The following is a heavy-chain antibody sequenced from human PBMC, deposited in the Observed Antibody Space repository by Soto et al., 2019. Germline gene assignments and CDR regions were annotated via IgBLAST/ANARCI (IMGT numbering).Heavy chain of an antibody. V-gene: IGHV3-74*01. Sequence: PGGSLRLSCAASGFTFSSYWIHWVRQAPGTGLVWVSRIESDGSTTDYADSVKGRFTISRDNAKNTVYLQMNSLRAEDTAVYYCARMTPSSISCYYFDSWGQGALVTVSS. CDR3: ARMTPSSISCYYFDS. J-gene: IGHJ4*02. CDR2: IESDGSTT. CDR1: GFTFSSYW. D-gene: IGHD3-3*02.